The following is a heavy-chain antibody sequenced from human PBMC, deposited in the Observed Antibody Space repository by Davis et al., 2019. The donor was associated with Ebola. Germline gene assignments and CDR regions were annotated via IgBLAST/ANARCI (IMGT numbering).Heavy chain of an antibody. Sequence: GESLKISCAASGFTFSSYAMNWVRQAPGKGLEWVSYISRSCSTIYYADSVKGRFTISRDNAKNSLYLQMNSLRAEDTAVYYCAAQWLVRNWGQGTLVTVSS. V-gene: IGHV3-48*04. CDR1: GFTFSSYA. CDR3: AAQWLVRN. D-gene: IGHD6-19*01. CDR2: ISRSCSTI. J-gene: IGHJ4*02.